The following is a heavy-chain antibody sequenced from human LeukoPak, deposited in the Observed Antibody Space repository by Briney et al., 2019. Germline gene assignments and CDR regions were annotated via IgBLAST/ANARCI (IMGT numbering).Heavy chain of an antibody. D-gene: IGHD1-26*01. CDR2: IYYSGSI. J-gene: IGHJ6*02. Sequence: LSETLSLTCTVSGGSISSYYWSWIRQPPGKGLEWIGYIYYSGSINYNPSLESRVTISVDTSKNQFSLKLSSVTAADTAVYYCAREVVGARARSYGMDVWGQGTTVTVSS. CDR1: GGSISSYY. CDR3: AREVVGARARSYGMDV. V-gene: IGHV4-59*01.